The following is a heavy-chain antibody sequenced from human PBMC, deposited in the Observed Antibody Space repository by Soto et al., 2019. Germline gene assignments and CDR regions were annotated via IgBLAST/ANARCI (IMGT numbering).Heavy chain of an antibody. Sequence: QVQLVQSGAEVKKPGSSVKVSCKASGGTFSSYTISWVRQAPGQGLEWMGRIIPILGIANYAQKFQGRVTITADKSTSTAYMELSSLRSEDTAVYYCARDLEGGYIPSYYYYGMDVWGQGTTVTVSS. CDR1: GGTFSSYT. D-gene: IGHD5-18*01. J-gene: IGHJ6*02. V-gene: IGHV1-69*08. CDR3: ARDLEGGYIPSYYYYGMDV. CDR2: IIPILGIA.